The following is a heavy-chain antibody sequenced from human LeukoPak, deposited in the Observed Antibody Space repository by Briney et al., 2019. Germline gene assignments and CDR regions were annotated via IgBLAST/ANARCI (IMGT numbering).Heavy chain of an antibody. D-gene: IGHD2-15*01. CDR3: ARDGWGVAATEIDY. CDR1: GGSFSGYY. V-gene: IGHV4-34*01. J-gene: IGHJ4*02. Sequence: PSETLSLTCAVYGGSFSGYYWSWIRQPPGKGLEWMGEINHSGSTNYNPSLKSRVTISVDTSKNQFSLKLSSVTAADTAVYYCARDGWGVAATEIDYWGQGTLVTVSS. CDR2: INHSGST.